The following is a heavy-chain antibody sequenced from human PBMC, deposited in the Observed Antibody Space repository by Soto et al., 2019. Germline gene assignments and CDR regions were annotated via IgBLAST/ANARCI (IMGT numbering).Heavy chain of an antibody. V-gene: IGHV4-39*01. J-gene: IGHJ4*02. CDR2: FYDGNT. D-gene: IGHD3-10*01. Sequence: PSETLSLTCIVSGGSITRRSSYWAWIRQPPGKGLEWVGTFYDGNTYHNPSLRSRITIAVDTSKNQFSLKLNSVAAADTAFYYCATTRGLAVGGSFDYWGQEMLVPSP. CDR3: ATTRGLAVGGSFDY. CDR1: GGSITRRSSY.